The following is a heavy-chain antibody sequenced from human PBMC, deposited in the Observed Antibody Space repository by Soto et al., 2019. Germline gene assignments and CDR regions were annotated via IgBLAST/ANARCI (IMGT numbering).Heavy chain of an antibody. J-gene: IGHJ6*02. CDR1: XGTXSXYT. V-gene: IGHV1-69*13. D-gene: IGHD2-15*01. CDR3: ARGNCSGTRCDSFYYYGMDV. CDR2: IIPIFGTT. Sequence: XXXVSCXXAXGTXSXYTISWVRQAPGQGPXWLGGIIPIFGTTKYVQKFLGRLTITADESTSTAYMELSSLRSEDTAVYYCARGNCSGTRCDSFYYYGMDVWGRGTTVTVSS.